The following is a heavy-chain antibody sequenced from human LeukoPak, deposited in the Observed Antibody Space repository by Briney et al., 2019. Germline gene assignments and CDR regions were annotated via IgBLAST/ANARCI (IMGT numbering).Heavy chain of an antibody. V-gene: IGHV3-9*01. J-gene: IGHJ4*02. CDR1: GFTFDDYA. CDR2: ISWNSGDI. CDR3: AKVRGYSYGSFDY. Sequence: GGSLRLSCAASGFTFDDYAMHRVRQAPGKGLEWVSGISWNSGDIGYADSVKGRFTISRDNAKNSLYLQMNSLRAEDTALYYCAKVRGYSYGSFDYWGQGTLVTVSS. D-gene: IGHD5-18*01.